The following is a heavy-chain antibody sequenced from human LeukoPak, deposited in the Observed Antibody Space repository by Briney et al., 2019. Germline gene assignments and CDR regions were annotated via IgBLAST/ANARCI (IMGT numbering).Heavy chain of an antibody. CDR3: VRDWDHFDFDS. CDR2: IKGDGSHT. V-gene: IGHV3-74*01. CDR1: GFTFSNYW. D-gene: IGHD3-9*01. J-gene: IGHJ5*01. Sequence: GGPLRLSCAASGFTFSNYWMHWVRQAPGKGLVWVSRIKGDGSHTIYADSVKGRFTISRDNAKNTLYLQIKSLRAEDTAVYYCVRDWDHFDFDSWGLGTLVTVSS.